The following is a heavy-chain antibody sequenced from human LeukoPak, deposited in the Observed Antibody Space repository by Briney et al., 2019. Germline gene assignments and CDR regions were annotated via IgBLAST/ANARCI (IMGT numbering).Heavy chain of an antibody. CDR1: GASFSSDY. Sequence: SETLSLTCAVSGASFSSDYWTWIRQPPGKGLGWIAEINHRGRSNYNPSLKSRVATSVDTSKNQFSLNLSSVTAADTARYYCARGLYDSGDYHYGIRAYYFDTWGQGTLVTVSS. CDR3: ARGLYDSGDYHYGIRAYYFDT. D-gene: IGHD3-22*01. J-gene: IGHJ4*02. CDR2: INHRGRS. V-gene: IGHV4-34*01.